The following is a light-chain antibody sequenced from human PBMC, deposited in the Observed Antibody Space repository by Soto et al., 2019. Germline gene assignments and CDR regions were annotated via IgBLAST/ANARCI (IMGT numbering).Light chain of an antibody. V-gene: IGKV3D-20*02. CDR2: AAS. J-gene: IGKJ5*01. Sequence: EIVLTQSPGTLSLSPGDRAALCCRASETVSSDFLAWYQQKPGQAPRLLIYAASSRATGIPDRFSGSGSGTDFTLTINSLEPEDFAVYFCQQRSNWPITFGQGTRLEIK. CDR1: ETVSSDF. CDR3: QQRSNWPIT.